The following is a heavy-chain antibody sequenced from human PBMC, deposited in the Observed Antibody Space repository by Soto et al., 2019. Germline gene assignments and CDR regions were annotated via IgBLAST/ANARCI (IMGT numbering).Heavy chain of an antibody. CDR2: ISGSGGST. CDR3: ATGGYDFWSGYYNPFFFDY. V-gene: IGHV3-23*01. CDR1: GFTFSSYA. Sequence: EVQLLESGGGLVQPGGSLRLSCAASGFTFSSYAMSWVRQAPGKGLEWVSAISGSGGSTYYADSVKGRFTISRDNSQNTLYLQMKSLRAEDTAVYYCATGGYDFWSGYYNPFFFDYWGQGTLVTVSS. J-gene: IGHJ4*02. D-gene: IGHD3-3*01.